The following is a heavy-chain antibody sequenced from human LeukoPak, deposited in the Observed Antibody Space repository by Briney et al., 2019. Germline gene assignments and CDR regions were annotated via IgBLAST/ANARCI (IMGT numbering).Heavy chain of an antibody. CDR2: IIPIFGTA. Sequence: SVKVSCKASGYTFTSYAISWVRQAPGQGLEWMGGIIPIFGTANYAQKFQGRVTITADESTSTAYMELSSLRSEDTAVYYCARQNLMVRGVYYYYMDVWGKGTTVTISS. D-gene: IGHD3-10*01. CDR1: GYTFTSYA. CDR3: ARQNLMVRGVYYYYMDV. J-gene: IGHJ6*03. V-gene: IGHV1-69*13.